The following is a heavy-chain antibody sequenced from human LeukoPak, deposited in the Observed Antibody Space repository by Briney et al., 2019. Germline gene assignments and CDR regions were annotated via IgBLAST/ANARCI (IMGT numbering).Heavy chain of an antibody. CDR1: GGSSSGYY. D-gene: IGHD5-18*01. J-gene: IGHJ6*02. CDR2: INHSGST. CDR3: ARVRGRGQLWLLYSPGMDV. V-gene: IGHV4-34*01. Sequence: PSETLSLTCAVYGGSSSGYYWSWIRQPPGKGLEWIGEINHSGSTNYNPSLKSRVTISVDTSKNQFSLKLSSVTAADTAVYYCARVRGRGQLWLLYSPGMDVWGQGTTVTVSS.